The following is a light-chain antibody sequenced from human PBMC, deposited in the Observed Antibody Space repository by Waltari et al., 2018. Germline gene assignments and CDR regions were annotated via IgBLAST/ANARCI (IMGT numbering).Light chain of an antibody. V-gene: IGKV3-20*01. CDR2: HAS. J-gene: IGKJ1*01. CDR1: QSIGIY. CDR3: QKYESLPAT. Sequence: EIVLTQSPGTLSLSPGESATLSCRASQSIGIYLAWYQQKPGQATRLLMYHASSRATGIPDRFSGSGSGTDFSLTISRLEPEDFAVYYCQKYESLPATFGQGTKVEIK.